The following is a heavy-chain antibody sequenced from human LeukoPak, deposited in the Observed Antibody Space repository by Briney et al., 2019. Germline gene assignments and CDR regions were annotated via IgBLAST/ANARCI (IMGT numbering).Heavy chain of an antibody. V-gene: IGHV3-30*18. Sequence: GGSLRLSCTASGFTFRNYWMSWVRQAPGKGLEWVAVISYDGSNKYYADSVKGRFTISRDNSKNTLYLQMNSLRAEDTAVYYCANLVGWGQGTLVTVSS. CDR1: GFTFRNYW. CDR2: ISYDGSNK. D-gene: IGHD3-10*01. CDR3: ANLVG. J-gene: IGHJ4*02.